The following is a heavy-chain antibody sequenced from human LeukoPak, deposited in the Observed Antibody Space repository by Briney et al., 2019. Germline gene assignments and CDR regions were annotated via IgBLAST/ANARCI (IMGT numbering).Heavy chain of an antibody. CDR2: ISAYNGNT. J-gene: IGHJ4*02. Sequence: GASVKVSCKASGYTFTSYGISWVRQAPGQGLEWMGWISAYNGNTNYAQKLQGRVTMTTDTSTNTVYMEMRSLRSDDTAVYYCARVSRGWPPNYFDYWGQGVLVTVSS. CDR1: GYTFTSYG. CDR3: ARVSRGWPPNYFDY. V-gene: IGHV1-18*01. D-gene: IGHD6-19*01.